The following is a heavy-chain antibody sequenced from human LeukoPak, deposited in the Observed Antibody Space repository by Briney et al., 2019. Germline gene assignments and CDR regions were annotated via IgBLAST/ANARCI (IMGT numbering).Heavy chain of an antibody. D-gene: IGHD1-1*01. V-gene: IGHV4-39*07. Sequence: SETLSLTCTVSGGSISSNSYYWGWIRQPPGKGLEWIGSIYYSGSTYYNPSLKSRVSISVDTSKNQFSLKLSSVTAADTAVYYCARGNERGNDGLVYYYYYMDVWGKGTTVTVSS. CDR1: GGSISSNSYY. CDR2: IYYSGST. CDR3: ARGNERGNDGLVYYYYYMDV. J-gene: IGHJ6*03.